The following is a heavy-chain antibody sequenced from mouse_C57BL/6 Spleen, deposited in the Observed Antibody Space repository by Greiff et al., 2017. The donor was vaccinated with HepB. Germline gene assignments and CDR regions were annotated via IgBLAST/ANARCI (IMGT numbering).Heavy chain of an antibody. J-gene: IGHJ3*01. CDR3: TRGGLRGFAY. D-gene: IGHD3-1*01. CDR2: IDPETGGT. Sequence: QVHVKQSGAELVRPGASVTLSCKASGYTFTDYEMHWVKQTPVHGLEWIGAIDPETGGTAYNQKFKGKAILTADKSSSTAYMELRSLTSEDSAVYYCTRGGLRGFAYWGQGTLVTVSA. CDR1: GYTFTDYE. V-gene: IGHV1-15*01.